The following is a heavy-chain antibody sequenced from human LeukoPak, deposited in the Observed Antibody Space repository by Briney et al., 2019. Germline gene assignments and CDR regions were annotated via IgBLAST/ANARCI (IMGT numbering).Heavy chain of an antibody. CDR2: IYSGGST. J-gene: IGHJ4*02. D-gene: IGHD4-17*01. V-gene: IGHV3-66*01. CDR1: GFTVSSNY. Sequence: GGSLRLSCAASGFTVSSNYMSWVRQAPGKGLEWVSVIYSGGSTYYADSVKGRFTISRDNSRNTLYLQMNSLRAEDTAVYYCATAENYGDYRGLDYWGQGTLATVSS. CDR3: ATAENYGDYRGLDY.